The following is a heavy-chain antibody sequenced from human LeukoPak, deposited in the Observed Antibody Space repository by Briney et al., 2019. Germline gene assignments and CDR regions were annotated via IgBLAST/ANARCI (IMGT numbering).Heavy chain of an antibody. V-gene: IGHV3-9*01. CDR1: GFTFDDYA. CDR3: ARAVSGSSPLDY. J-gene: IGHJ4*02. D-gene: IGHD1-26*01. CDR2: ISWNSGSI. Sequence: PGGSLRLSCAASGFTFDDYAMHWVRQAPGKGLEWVSGISWNSGSIGYADSVKGRFTISRDNAKNSLFLQMNSLRDEDTAMYYCARAVSGSSPLDYWGQGTLVTVSS.